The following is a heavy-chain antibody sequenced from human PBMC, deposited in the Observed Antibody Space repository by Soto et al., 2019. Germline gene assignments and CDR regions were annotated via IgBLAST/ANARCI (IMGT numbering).Heavy chain of an antibody. V-gene: IGHV1-2*02. CDR3: AREPATAKSEGVDF. J-gene: IGHJ4*02. CDR2: INPNSGGT. Sequence: AAVKVSCKASGYTFSDYYIHWVRQAPGQGLEWMGWINPNSGGTKYAPKFQGGVTMTRDTSITTAYMELSRLRSGDTAVYYCAREPATAKSEGVDFWGQGTLVPVSS. D-gene: IGHD1-1*01. CDR1: GYTFSDYY.